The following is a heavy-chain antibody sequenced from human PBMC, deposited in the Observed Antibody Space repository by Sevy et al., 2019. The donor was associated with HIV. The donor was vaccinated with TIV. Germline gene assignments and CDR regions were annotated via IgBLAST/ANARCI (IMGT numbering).Heavy chain of an antibody. CDR3: ITDPGYSGYDEEVINYYYYGMDV. CDR1: GFTFTSAW. CDR2: IKSKTDGGAT. D-gene: IGHD5-12*01. J-gene: IGHJ6*02. V-gene: IGHV3-15*01. Sequence: GESLKISCAASGFTFTSAWMSWVRQAPGKGLEWVGRIKSKTDGGATDYAAPVKGRFTISREDSKNTLYLQMNSLKTEDTAVYYCITDPGYSGYDEEVINYYYYGMDVWGQGPRSPSP.